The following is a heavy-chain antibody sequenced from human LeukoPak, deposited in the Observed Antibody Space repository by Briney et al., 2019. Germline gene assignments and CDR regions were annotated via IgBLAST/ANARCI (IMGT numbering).Heavy chain of an antibody. Sequence: PGRSLRLSCAASGFTFSSYAMHWVRQAPGKGLEWVAVISYDGSNKYYADSAKGRFTISRDNSKNTLYLQMNSLRAEDTAVYYCARDTPYDSSGYYPEGNYYYYYYMDVWGKGTTVTVSS. J-gene: IGHJ6*03. D-gene: IGHD3-22*01. CDR2: ISYDGSNK. CDR1: GFTFSSYA. V-gene: IGHV3-30*01. CDR3: ARDTPYDSSGYYPEGNYYYYYYMDV.